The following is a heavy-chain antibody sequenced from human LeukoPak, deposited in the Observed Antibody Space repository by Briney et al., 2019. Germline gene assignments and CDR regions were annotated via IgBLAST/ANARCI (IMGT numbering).Heavy chain of an antibody. CDR1: GFTFDNYA. Sequence: GGSLRLSCAASGFTFDNYAMNWVRQVPGKGLEWTSLISWNSGTIGYADSVKGRFTISRDNANNFLYLQMNSLRAEDTALYYCARAYKDRSLAGKKEFFQHWGQGTLVTVSS. CDR2: ISWNSGTI. CDR3: ARAYKDRSLAGKKEFFQH. V-gene: IGHV3-9*01. J-gene: IGHJ1*01. D-gene: IGHD6-19*01.